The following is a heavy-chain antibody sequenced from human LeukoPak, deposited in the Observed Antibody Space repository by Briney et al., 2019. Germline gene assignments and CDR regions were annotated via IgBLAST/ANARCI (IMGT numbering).Heavy chain of an antibody. CDR1: GGSISSSSYY. J-gene: IGHJ5*02. Sequence: PSETLSLTCTVSGGSISSSSYYWGWIRQPPGKGLEWIGSIYYSGSTYYNPSLKSRVTISVDTSKNQFSLKLTSVTAADTAVYYCARHGNPAGTESIDPWGQGTLVTVSS. CDR2: IYYSGST. CDR3: ARHGNPAGTESIDP. D-gene: IGHD1-14*01. V-gene: IGHV4-39*01.